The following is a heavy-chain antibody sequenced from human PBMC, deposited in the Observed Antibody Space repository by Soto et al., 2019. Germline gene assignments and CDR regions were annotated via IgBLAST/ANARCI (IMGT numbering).Heavy chain of an antibody. CDR3: ATGAFSTTPPYALDY. CDR1: GFTFSNYA. Sequence: EVQLLESGGGLLQPGGSLRLSCAASGFTFSNYAMNWVRQAPGKGLEWVSTISGSGNSAYYADSVKGRFTISRDNSTNTLYLQLNSLSAEDTAIYYCATGAFSTTPPYALDYWGQGTLVTVSS. J-gene: IGHJ4*02. D-gene: IGHD1-26*01. CDR2: ISGSGNSA. V-gene: IGHV3-23*01.